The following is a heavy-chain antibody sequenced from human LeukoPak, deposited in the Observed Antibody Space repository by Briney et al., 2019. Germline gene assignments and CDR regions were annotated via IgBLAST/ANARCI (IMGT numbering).Heavy chain of an antibody. V-gene: IGHV1-69*05. CDR1: GGTFSSYA. Sequence: ASVKVSCKASGGTFSSYAISWVRQAPGQGLEWMGGIIPIFGTANYAQKFQGRVTITTDESTSTAYMELSSLRSEDTAVYYCARGTYYYDSSGYSAFDLWGRGTLVTVYS. CDR2: IIPIFGTA. J-gene: IGHJ2*01. D-gene: IGHD3-22*01. CDR3: ARGTYYYDSSGYSAFDL.